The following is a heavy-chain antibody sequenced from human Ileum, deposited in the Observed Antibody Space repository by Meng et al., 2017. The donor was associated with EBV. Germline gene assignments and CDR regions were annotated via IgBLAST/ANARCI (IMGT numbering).Heavy chain of an antibody. CDR2: INHSGST. Sequence: QVQHKQWGAGLLSPSGTLSLTCAVFGGFFSGYYWSGIRQSPGKGLEWIGEINHSGSTNYNPSLKSRVTISVDTSKNQFSLKLTSVTAADTAVYYCAREARSSGYHPGIGPWGQGTLVTVSS. D-gene: IGHD3-22*01. V-gene: IGHV4-34*02. J-gene: IGHJ5*02. CDR3: AREARSSGYHPGIGP. CDR1: GGFFSGYY.